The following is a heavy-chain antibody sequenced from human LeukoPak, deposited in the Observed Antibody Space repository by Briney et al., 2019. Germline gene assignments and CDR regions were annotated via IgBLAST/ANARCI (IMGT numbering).Heavy chain of an antibody. CDR2: INPNSGGT. V-gene: IGHV1-2*06. D-gene: IGHD3-22*01. CDR1: GYTFTGYY. CDR3: ARVPGYYDSSGDDY. J-gene: IGHJ4*02. Sequence: ASVKVSCKASGYTFTGYYMHWVRQAPGQGLEWMGRINPNSGGTNYAQKFQGRVTITRDTSASTAYMELSSLRSEDTAVYYCARVPGYYDSSGDDYWGQGTLVTVSS.